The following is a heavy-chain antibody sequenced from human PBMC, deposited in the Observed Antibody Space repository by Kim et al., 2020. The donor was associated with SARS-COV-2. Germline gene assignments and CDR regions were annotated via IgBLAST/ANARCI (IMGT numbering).Heavy chain of an antibody. Sequence: GSLRLSCAASGFAFRDAWMNWVRQAPGKGLEWIGRIKSLATGGTINYAAPVLGRFTISRDDSKNTLYLQLNSLKTEDTGVYYCSTDYGEIRDWRDWGQGTLVSVS. V-gene: IGHV3-15*01. CDR1: GFAFRDAW. J-gene: IGHJ4*02. CDR3: STDYGEIRDWRD. D-gene: IGHD1-1*01. CDR2: IKSLATGGTI.